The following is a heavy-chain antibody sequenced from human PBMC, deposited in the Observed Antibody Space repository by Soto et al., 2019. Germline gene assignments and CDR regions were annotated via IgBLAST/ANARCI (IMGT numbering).Heavy chain of an antibody. CDR3: ARGLVVTAKGWFDL. CDR2: ISYDGNRI. Sequence: QVQLVESGGGVVQRGESLRLSCAASGFTFSTYSMNWVRQSPGKGLEWVAVISYDGNRIYYADSVKGRFTISRDNAKNTMFLQMSGLRPEETAIYYFARGLVVTAKGWFDLWGQGTQVTVSS. CDR1: GFTFSTYS. V-gene: IGHV3-30-3*02. D-gene: IGHD2-21*02. J-gene: IGHJ5*02.